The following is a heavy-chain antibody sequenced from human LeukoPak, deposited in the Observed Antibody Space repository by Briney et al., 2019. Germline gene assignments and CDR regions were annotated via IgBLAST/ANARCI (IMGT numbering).Heavy chain of an antibody. V-gene: IGHV3-74*01. CDR1: GFTFISYY. CDR2: IYSDGTST. D-gene: IGHD4-17*01. J-gene: IGHJ4*02. CDR3: VRAHIGDYGSFDY. Sequence: PGGSLRLSCAASGFTFISYYMRWVRQAPGKGLVWLSHIYSDGTSTTYADFVKGRFVISRDNAKNTLSLQKNSLSAEDTAIYYCVRAHIGDYGSFDYWGQGTLATVSS.